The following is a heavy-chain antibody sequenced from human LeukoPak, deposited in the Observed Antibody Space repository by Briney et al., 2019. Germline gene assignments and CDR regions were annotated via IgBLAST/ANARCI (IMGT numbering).Heavy chain of an antibody. D-gene: IGHD6-13*01. Sequence: SETLSLTCTVSGGSISSSSYYWGWIRQPPGKGLEWIGSIYYSGSTYYNPSLKSRVTISVDTSKNQFSLKLSSVTAADTAVYYCARAHSSSWCFDYWGQGTLVTVSS. CDR3: ARAHSSSWCFDY. J-gene: IGHJ4*02. CDR2: IYYSGST. CDR1: GGSISSSSYY. V-gene: IGHV4-39*07.